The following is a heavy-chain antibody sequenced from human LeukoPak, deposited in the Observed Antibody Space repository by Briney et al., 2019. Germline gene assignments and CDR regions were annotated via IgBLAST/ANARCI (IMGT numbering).Heavy chain of an antibody. CDR1: GGSFSGYY. CDR2: ISHSGST. V-gene: IGHV4-34*01. Sequence: SETLSLTCAVYGGSFSGYYWSWIRQPPGKGLEWIGEISHSGSTNYNPSLKSRVTISVDTSKNQFSLKLSSVTAADTAVYYCARPGGVSGMDVWGKGTTVTVSS. D-gene: IGHD1-14*01. CDR3: ARPGGVSGMDV. J-gene: IGHJ6*04.